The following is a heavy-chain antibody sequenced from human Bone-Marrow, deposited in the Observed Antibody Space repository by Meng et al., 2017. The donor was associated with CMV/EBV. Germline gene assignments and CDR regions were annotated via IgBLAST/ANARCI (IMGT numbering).Heavy chain of an antibody. CDR2: ISYDGSNK. V-gene: IGHV3-30-3*01. J-gene: IGHJ4*02. CDR1: GFTFSSYA. CDR3: ASGSGYCSSTSCYFGLDY. Sequence: GESLKISCAASGFTFSSYAMHWVRQAPGKGLEWVAVISYDGSNKYYADSVKGRFTISRDNSKNTLYLQMNSLRAEDTAVYYCASGSGYCSSTSCYFGLDYWGQGTLVTVSS. D-gene: IGHD2-2*01.